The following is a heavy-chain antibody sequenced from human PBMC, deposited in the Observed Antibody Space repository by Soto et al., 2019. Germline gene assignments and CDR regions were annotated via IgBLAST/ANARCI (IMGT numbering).Heavy chain of an antibody. Sequence: QVQLQESGPGLVKPSKTLSLTCTVSGGSISSYYWSWIRQPPGKGLEWIGFIFYSGSTSYNPSLKSRVSISIDTSEYQFSLKLNSVTAADTAVYDCASMIGDPVLSFDSWGQGTLVAVSS. J-gene: IGHJ5*01. V-gene: IGHV4-59*01. CDR1: GGSISSYY. CDR3: ASMIGDPVLSFDS. D-gene: IGHD3-10*02. CDR2: IFYSGST.